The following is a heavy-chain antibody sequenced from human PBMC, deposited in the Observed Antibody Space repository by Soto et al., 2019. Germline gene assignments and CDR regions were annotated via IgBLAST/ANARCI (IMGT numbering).Heavy chain of an antibody. CDR2: IYYSGST. CDR3: ARSLWYGESANGFYWFDP. V-gene: IGHV4-39*01. D-gene: IGHD3-10*01. J-gene: IGHJ5*02. CDR1: GGSINISPYY. Sequence: QLQLQESGPGPVKPSETLSLTCTVSGGSINISPYYWGWIRQPPGKGLEWIGTIYYSGSTYYNPSLKSRVTISLDTSKNQFSLNLSSVTAADTAVYYCARSLWYGESANGFYWFDPWGQETLVTVSS.